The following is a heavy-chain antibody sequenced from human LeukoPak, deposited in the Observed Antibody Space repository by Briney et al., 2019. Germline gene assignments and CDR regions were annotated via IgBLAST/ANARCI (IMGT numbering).Heavy chain of an antibody. D-gene: IGHD3-3*01. Sequence: TPSETLSLTCTVSGGFISSDNYYWGWIGQPPGKGLELIGSINYSGSTYYNPSLRSRVTIFVDTSKIQFSLRLNSVTAADTAVYYCARRPFGVGWFDPWGQGTLVTVSS. CDR1: GGFISSDNYY. CDR3: ARRPFGVGWFDP. CDR2: INYSGST. J-gene: IGHJ5*02. V-gene: IGHV4-39*01.